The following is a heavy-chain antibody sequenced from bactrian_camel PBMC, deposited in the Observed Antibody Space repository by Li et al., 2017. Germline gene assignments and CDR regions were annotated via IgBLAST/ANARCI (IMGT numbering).Heavy chain of an antibody. Sequence: HVQLVESGGGSVQTGGSLKLSCAASGYVYSGCGMGWYRQAARKPRELVSTITSGGTTWYADSVKGRFAISRDDAKDTVYLQLNSLKTEDMAMYYCAARKTFGGSQPYDYWSQGTQVTVS. CDR2: ITSGGTT. CDR3: AARKTFGGSQPYDY. V-gene: IGHV3S53*01. D-gene: IGHD6*01. J-gene: IGHJ4*01. CDR1: GYVYSGCG.